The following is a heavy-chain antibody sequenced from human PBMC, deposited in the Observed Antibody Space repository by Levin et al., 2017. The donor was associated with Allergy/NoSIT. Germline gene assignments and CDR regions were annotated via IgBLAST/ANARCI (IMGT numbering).Heavy chain of an antibody. CDR2: IYYSGST. CDR3: AMYYYGSGSYNWFDP. D-gene: IGHD3-10*01. V-gene: IGHV4-61*01. Sequence: PGGSLRLSCTVSGGSVSSGSYYWSWIRQPPGKGLEWIGYIYYSGSTNYNPSLKSRVTISVDTSKNQFSLKLSSVTAADTAVYYCAMYYYGSGSYNWFDPWGQGTLVTVSS. CDR1: GGSVSSGSYY. J-gene: IGHJ5*02.